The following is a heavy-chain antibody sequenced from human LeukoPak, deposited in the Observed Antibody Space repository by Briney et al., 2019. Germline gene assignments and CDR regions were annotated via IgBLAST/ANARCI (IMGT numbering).Heavy chain of an antibody. V-gene: IGHV3-23*01. CDR1: GFAFSSYA. J-gene: IGHJ4*02. CDR2: ISGSGSTT. D-gene: IGHD6-19*01. CDR3: ANLVAVAGTNY. Sequence: GGSLRLSCAASGFAFSSYAMTWVRQAPGKGLEWVSAISGSGSTTYYADSVKGRFTISRDNSKNTLYLQMNSLRAEDTAVYYCANLVAVAGTNYWGQGTLVTVSS.